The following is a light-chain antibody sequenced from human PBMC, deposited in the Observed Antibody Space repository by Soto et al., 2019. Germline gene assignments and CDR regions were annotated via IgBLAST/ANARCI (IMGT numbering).Light chain of an antibody. CDR2: GAS. CDR3: QQYGSSSIT. V-gene: IGKV3-20*01. Sequence: EIVLTQSPVTLSLSPGERATLSCRASQSFSSTYLAWYQQKPGQAPRLLIYGASSRATGIPDRFRGSGSGTDFTLTITRLEPEDFAVYYCQQYGSSSITFGQGTRLEIK. CDR1: QSFSSTY. J-gene: IGKJ5*01.